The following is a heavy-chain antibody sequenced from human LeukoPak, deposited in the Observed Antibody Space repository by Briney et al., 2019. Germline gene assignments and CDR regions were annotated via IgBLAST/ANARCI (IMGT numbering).Heavy chain of an antibody. CDR1: GFTFSVYS. D-gene: IGHD4-17*01. Sequence: PGGSLRLSCAASGFTFSVYSMNWVRRAPGKGLEWVSSITSSSSYIYYADSVKGRFTISRDNAKNSLYLQMNSLRAEDTVVYYCARDFDYGDYGYWGQGTLVTVSS. J-gene: IGHJ4*02. CDR2: ITSSSSYI. V-gene: IGHV3-21*01. CDR3: ARDFDYGDYGY.